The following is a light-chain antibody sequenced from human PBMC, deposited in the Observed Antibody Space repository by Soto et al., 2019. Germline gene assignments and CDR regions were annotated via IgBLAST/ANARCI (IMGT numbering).Light chain of an antibody. J-gene: IGLJ1*01. CDR2: EVS. Sequence: QSVLTQPPSASGSPGQSVTISCTGTSSDVGKYDYVSWFQHHPGKAPKLIIYEVSKRPSGVPDRFSGSKSGSTASLTVSGLQTEDEADYSCCSHAGSYTFVFGTGTKVTVL. V-gene: IGLV2-8*01. CDR1: SSDVGKYDY. CDR3: CSHAGSYTFV.